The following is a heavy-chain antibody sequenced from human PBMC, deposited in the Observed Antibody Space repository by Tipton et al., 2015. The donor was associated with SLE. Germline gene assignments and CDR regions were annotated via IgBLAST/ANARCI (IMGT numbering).Heavy chain of an antibody. CDR1: GGSFRGYY. D-gene: IGHD3-3*01. J-gene: IGHJ3*02. CDR3: ARGFLEWLFDDAFDI. V-gene: IGHV4-34*01. Sequence: TLSLTCAVYGGSFRGYYWSWIRQPPGKGLEWIGEIEHTGSTNYNPSLESRISISVDASKNQLSLRLTSVTAADTAVYYCARGFLEWLFDDAFDIWGQGTMVTVSS. CDR2: IEHTGST.